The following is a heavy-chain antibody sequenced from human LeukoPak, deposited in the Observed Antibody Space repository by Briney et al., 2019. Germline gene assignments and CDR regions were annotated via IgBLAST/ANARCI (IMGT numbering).Heavy chain of an antibody. Sequence: GESLKISCKGSGYSFTTYWFAWVGQMPGKGLECMGIIYPGDSDTRYSPSFQGQVTISADKSTSTASLQWSSLKASDTAMYYCARFLGPSGGLDYWGQGTRVTVSS. CDR2: IYPGDSDT. V-gene: IGHV5-51*01. J-gene: IGHJ4*02. CDR3: ARFLGPSGGLDY. D-gene: IGHD3/OR15-3a*01. CDR1: GYSFTTYW.